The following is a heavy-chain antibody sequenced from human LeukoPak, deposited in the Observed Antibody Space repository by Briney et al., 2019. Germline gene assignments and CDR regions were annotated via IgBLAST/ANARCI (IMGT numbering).Heavy chain of an antibody. CDR2: IQYDGSNK. J-gene: IGHJ5*02. Sequence: GGALRLSCVESVFTLISYGLHWVRQAPGRGLEWVGFIQYDGSNKYYADAVKGRFTISRDNSKNTLYLQMNSLRSKDTAVYYCAKDLFPRYCSGGSCPNWFDPGGQGTLVTVPS. CDR1: VFTLISYG. D-gene: IGHD2-15*01. V-gene: IGHV3-30*02. CDR3: AKDLFPRYCSGGSCPNWFDP.